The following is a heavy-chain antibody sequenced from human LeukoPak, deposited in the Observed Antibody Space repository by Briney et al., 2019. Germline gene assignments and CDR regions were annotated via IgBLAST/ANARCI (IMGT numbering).Heavy chain of an antibody. CDR2: INHSGST. V-gene: IGHV4-34*01. CDR1: GGSFSGYY. CDR3: ASVPRGGKSTRDY. D-gene: IGHD4-23*01. Sequence: SGTLSLTCAVYGGSFSGYYWSWIRQPPGKGLEWIGEINHSGSTNYNPPLKSRVTISVDTSKNQFSLKLSSVTAADTAVYYCASVPRGGKSTRDYWGQGTLVTVSS. J-gene: IGHJ4*02.